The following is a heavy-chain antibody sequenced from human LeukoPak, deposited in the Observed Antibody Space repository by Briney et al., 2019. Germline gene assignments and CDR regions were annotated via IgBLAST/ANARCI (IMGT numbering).Heavy chain of an antibody. J-gene: IGHJ3*02. V-gene: IGHV3-48*03. CDR3: ARVATMVRVPLDALDI. D-gene: IGHD3-10*01. CDR2: ISRSGSTR. CDR1: GFSFSASE. Sequence: PGESLTLSCAISGFSFSASELTWVRQAPGKGLEWDSYISRSGSTRYYADSVKGRFTISRDNAKNSLYLQMNSLRAEDTAVYYCARVATMVRVPLDALDIWGQGTMVSVSS.